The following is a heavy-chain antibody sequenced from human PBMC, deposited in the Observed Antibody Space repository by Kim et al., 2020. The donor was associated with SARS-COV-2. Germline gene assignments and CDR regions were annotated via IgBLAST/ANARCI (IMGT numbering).Heavy chain of an antibody. CDR3: ATSPAAASYYYYGMDV. J-gene: IGHJ6*02. Sequence: ASVKVSCKVSGYTLTELSMHWVRQAPGKGLEWMGGFDPEDGETIYAQKFQGRVTMTEDTSTDTAYMELSSLRSEDTAMYYCATSPAAASYYYYGMDVWGQGTTVTVSS. CDR2: FDPEDGET. D-gene: IGHD6-13*01. CDR1: GYTLTELS. V-gene: IGHV1-24*01.